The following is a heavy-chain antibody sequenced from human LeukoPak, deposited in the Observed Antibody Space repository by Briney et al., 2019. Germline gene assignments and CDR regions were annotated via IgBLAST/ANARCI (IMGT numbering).Heavy chain of an antibody. CDR2: ISNDGSNK. D-gene: IGHD3-10*01. Sequence: PGGSLRLSCAVSGFTFSNDAIHWVRQAPGKGLEWVAVISNDGSNKYYADSVKGRFTISRDNSKNTLYLQMNSLRAEDTAVYYCAKDGQVFVRFGELLHSYFDYWGQGTLVTVSS. J-gene: IGHJ4*02. CDR3: AKDGQVFVRFGELLHSYFDY. V-gene: IGHV3-30-3*01. CDR1: GFTFSNDA.